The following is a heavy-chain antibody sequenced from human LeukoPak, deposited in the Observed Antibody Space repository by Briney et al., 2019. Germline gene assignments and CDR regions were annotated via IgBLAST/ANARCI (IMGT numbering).Heavy chain of an antibody. CDR1: AYAFTINS. Sequence: ASVKVSCKASAYAFTINSNYWRRQAPGQGLEWMGWITAYNDNTNYAQKLQGRVTMTTDTSTSTAYMELRIYRPRDKAAYHCARALLWFGEPSHIDYWGQGTLVTASS. V-gene: IGHV1-18*01. CDR2: ITAYNDNT. J-gene: IGHJ4*02. D-gene: IGHD3-10*01. CDR3: ARALLWFGEPSHIDY.